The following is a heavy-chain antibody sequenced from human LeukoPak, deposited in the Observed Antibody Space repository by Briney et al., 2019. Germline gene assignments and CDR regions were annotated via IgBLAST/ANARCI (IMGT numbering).Heavy chain of an antibody. CDR2: FSGTSGNA. Sequence: GGSLRLSCAASVFTFSSHAMSWVRQAPGKGLEWVSTFSGTSGNAYYADSVKGRFTISRDNAKNSLYLQMNSLRAEDTAVYYCARDWRTSSYIYYLDYWGQGTLVTVSS. J-gene: IGHJ4*02. CDR1: VFTFSSHA. CDR3: ARDWRTSSYIYYLDY. D-gene: IGHD3-22*01. V-gene: IGHV3-23*01.